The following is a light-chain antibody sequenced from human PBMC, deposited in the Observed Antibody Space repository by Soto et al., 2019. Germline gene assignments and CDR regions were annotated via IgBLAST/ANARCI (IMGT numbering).Light chain of an antibody. Sequence: QSALTQPASVSGSPGQSIAISCTGTSSDVGGYNYVSWYQQHPGKAPKLMIHEVSNRPSGVSDRFSGSKSGNTASLTISGLQADEADYYCSSHTSYSTRVFGTGTKVTVL. V-gene: IGLV2-14*01. CDR3: SSHTSYSTRV. J-gene: IGLJ1*01. CDR1: SSDVGGYNY. CDR2: EVS.